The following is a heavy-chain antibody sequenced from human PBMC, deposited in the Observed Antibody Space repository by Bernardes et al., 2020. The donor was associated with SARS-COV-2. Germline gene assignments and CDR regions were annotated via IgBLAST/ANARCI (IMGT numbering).Heavy chain of an antibody. V-gene: IGHV1-2*02. CDR1: GYTFTGYY. J-gene: IGHJ4*02. CDR3: ARVLAVASVTSGFGY. Sequence: ASVTVSCMASGYTFTGYYIHWVRQAPGQGLEWMGWIKPRSGDTNYAQKFQGRVTMTRDTSITTAYMELDSLTSDDTAVYYCARVLAVASVTSGFGYWGQGTLVTVSS. D-gene: IGHD6-19*01. CDR2: IKPRSGDT.